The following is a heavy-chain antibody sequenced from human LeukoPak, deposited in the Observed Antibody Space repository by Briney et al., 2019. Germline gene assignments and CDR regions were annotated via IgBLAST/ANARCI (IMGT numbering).Heavy chain of an antibody. D-gene: IGHD3-22*01. CDR3: ARDYYDMYAFDI. J-gene: IGHJ3*02. CDR2: IYYSGST. CDR1: GGSISSSSYY. V-gene: IGHV4-39*07. Sequence: SETLSLTCTVSGGSISSSSYYWCWIRQPPGKGLEWIGSIYYSGSTYYNPSLKSRVTISVDTSKNQFSLKLTSVTAADTAVYYSARDYYDMYAFDIWGQGTMVTVSS.